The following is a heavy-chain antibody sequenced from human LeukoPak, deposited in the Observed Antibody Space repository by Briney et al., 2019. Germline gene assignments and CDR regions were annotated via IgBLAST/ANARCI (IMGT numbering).Heavy chain of an antibody. D-gene: IGHD5-12*01. CDR3: ARDTVGYSGYFY. J-gene: IGHJ4*02. CDR1: VYTLSGNY. CDR2: INPNSGGT. V-gene: IGHV1-2*02. Sequence: ASVKVSRKASVYTLSGNYMHGVRQAPGQGLEWMGWINPNSGGTNYAQKFQGRVTMTRDTSISTAYMELSRLRSDDTAVYYCARDTVGYSGYFYWGQGTLVTVSS.